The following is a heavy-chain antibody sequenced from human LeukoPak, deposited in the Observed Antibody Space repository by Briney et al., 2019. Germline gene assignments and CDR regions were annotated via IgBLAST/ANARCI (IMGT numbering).Heavy chain of an antibody. CDR3: AGLGYCTSTNCYIDY. D-gene: IGHD2-2*02. CDR1: GFTFSNDW. Sequence: GGSLRLSCAASGFTFSNDWMHWVRQPPGKGLVWVSSINGDGSSTTYADSVKGRFTISRDNAKNTLYLQMNSLRAEDTAVYYCAGLGYCTSTNCYIDYWGQGTVVTVSS. V-gene: IGHV3-74*01. J-gene: IGHJ4*02. CDR2: INGDGSST.